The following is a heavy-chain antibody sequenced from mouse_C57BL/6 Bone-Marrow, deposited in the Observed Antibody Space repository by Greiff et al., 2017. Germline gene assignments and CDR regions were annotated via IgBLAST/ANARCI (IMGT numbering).Heavy chain of an antibody. V-gene: IGHV1-82*01. CDR3: ALYYFSFAY. D-gene: IGHD2-1*01. CDR2: IYPGDGDT. J-gene: IGHJ3*01. Sequence: VQLQESGPELVKPGASVKISCKASGYAFSSSWMNWVKQRPGKGLEWIGRIYPGDGDTNYNGKFKGKATLTADKSSSTAYMQLSSLTSEDSAVYFCALYYFSFAYWGQGTLVTVSA. CDR1: GYAFSSSW.